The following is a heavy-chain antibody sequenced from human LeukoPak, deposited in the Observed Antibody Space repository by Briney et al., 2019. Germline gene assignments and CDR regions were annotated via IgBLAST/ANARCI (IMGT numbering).Heavy chain of an antibody. D-gene: IGHD2-21*02. CDR1: GGTFSSYA. J-gene: IGHJ4*02. CDR3: AKTHSPYCGGDCPFDY. V-gene: IGHV1-69*04. Sequence: GASVKVSCKASGGTFSSYAISWVRQAPGQGLEWMGRIIPILGIANYAQKFQGRVTITADKSMSTAYMELSSLRSEDTAVYYCAKTHSPYCGGDCPFDYWGQGTLVTVSS. CDR2: IIPILGIA.